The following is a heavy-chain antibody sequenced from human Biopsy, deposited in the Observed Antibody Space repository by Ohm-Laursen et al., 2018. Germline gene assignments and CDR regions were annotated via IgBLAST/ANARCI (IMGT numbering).Heavy chain of an antibody. CDR1: GDSVSNKDAA. CDR3: ARETPTGIPFNWFDP. CDR2: TYYRSQWHS. J-gene: IGHJ5*02. Sequence: QTLSLTCAISGDSVSNKDAAWNWIRRSPSRGLEWLGRTYYRSQWHSDFAVFVRSRITIKSDTSRNQFSLQLNSVTPDDTAVYFCARETPTGIPFNWFDPWGQGTLVTVSS. V-gene: IGHV6-1*01. D-gene: IGHD1-1*01.